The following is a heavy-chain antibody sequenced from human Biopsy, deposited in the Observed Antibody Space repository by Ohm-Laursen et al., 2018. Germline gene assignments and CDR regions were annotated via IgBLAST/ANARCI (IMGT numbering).Heavy chain of an antibody. CDR3: ARISITRLLDY. CDR1: GYNFNSYG. CDR2: ISGYNGNT. D-gene: IGHD3-3*01. V-gene: IGHV1-18*01. Sequence: ASVKVSCKASGYNFNSYGISWVRQAPGQGLEWMGRISGYNGNTLYAQKFQHRVTMTTDTSTSTAYMELRSLTSDDAAVYYCARISITRLLDYWGQGTLVTVSS. J-gene: IGHJ4*02.